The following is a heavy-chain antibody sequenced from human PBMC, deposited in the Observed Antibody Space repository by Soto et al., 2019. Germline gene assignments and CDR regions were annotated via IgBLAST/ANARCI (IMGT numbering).Heavy chain of an antibody. Sequence: GASVKVSCKASGGTFSSYTISWVRQAPGQGLEWMGRIIPILGIANYAQKFQGRVTITADKSTSTAYMELSSLRSEDTAVYYCARDCSSTSCLQTNRFDPWGQGTLVTVSS. D-gene: IGHD2-2*01. CDR3: ARDCSSTSCLQTNRFDP. J-gene: IGHJ5*02. V-gene: IGHV1-69*04. CDR1: GGTFSSYT. CDR2: IIPILGIA.